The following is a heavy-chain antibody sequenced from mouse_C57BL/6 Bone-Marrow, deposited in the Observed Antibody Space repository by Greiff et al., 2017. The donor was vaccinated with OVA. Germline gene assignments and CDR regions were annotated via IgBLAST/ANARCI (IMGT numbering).Heavy chain of an antibody. V-gene: IGHV1-81*01. CDR3: ARSGGYYYFDY. Sequence: QVQLQQSGAELARPGASVKLSCKASGYTFTSYGISWVKQRTGQGLEWIGEIYPRSGNTYYNEKFKGKATLTADKPSSTAYMELRSLTSEDSAVYFCARSGGYYYFDYWGQGTTLTVSS. J-gene: IGHJ2*01. CDR2: IYPRSGNT. CDR1: GYTFTSYG. D-gene: IGHD2-3*01.